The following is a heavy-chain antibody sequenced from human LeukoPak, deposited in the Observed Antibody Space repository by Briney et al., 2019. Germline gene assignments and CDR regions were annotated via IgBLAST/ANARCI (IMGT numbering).Heavy chain of an antibody. CDR2: ISYSSNSI. V-gene: IGHV3-48*04. J-gene: IGHJ4*02. D-gene: IGHD1-26*01. Sequence: GGSLRLSCAASGFTFSSYSMNWVRQAPGKGLEWVSYISYSSNSIYYADSVKGRFTISRDNARNSLYLQMNSLRAEDTAIYYCVRDRGTYRPIDYWGQGTLVTVSS. CDR3: VRDRGTYRPIDY. CDR1: GFTFSSYS.